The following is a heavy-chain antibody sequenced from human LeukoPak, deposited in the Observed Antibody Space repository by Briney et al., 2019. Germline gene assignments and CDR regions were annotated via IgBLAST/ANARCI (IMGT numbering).Heavy chain of an antibody. CDR2: ISGSGGST. J-gene: IGHJ4*02. CDR3: AKDLTYYYDSSGLDY. V-gene: IGHV3-23*01. D-gene: IGHD3-22*01. CDR1: GFTFSSYA. Sequence: PGGSLRLSCAASGFTFSSYAMSWVRQAPGKGLEGVSAISGSGGSTYYADSVKGRFTISIDNSKNTLYLQMNSLRAEDTAVYYCAKDLTYYYDSSGLDYWGQGTLVTVSS.